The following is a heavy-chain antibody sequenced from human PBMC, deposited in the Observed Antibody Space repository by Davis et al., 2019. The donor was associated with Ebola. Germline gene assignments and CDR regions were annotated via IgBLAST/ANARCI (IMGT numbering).Heavy chain of an antibody. V-gene: IGHV3-21*01. CDR2: VSSYSDYI. Sequence: GESLKISCAASGFPFTTYTLNWVRQAPGKGLEWVSTVSSYSDYIHYAASVKGRFSISSDNSNKTLYLQLNTLRSEDTAIYYCATDRRGFDFWSGYYSRLGFFDLWGHGTLVTVSS. CDR3: ATDRRGFDFWSGYYSRLGFFDL. CDR1: GFPFTTYT. J-gene: IGHJ2*01. D-gene: IGHD3-3*01.